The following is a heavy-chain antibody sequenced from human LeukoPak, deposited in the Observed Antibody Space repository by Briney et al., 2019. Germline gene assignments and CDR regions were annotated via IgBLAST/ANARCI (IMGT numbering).Heavy chain of an antibody. V-gene: IGHV1-18*01. CDR1: GYTFINYG. CDR3: ARSAAAGHPTYYYYYYYMDV. CDR2: ISTYNGTT. D-gene: IGHD6-13*01. Sequence: GASVKVSCKASGYTFINYGISWVRQAPGQGLEWMGWISTYNGTTNYAQKFQGRVTMTTDTSTSTAYMELRSLRSDDTAVYYCARSAAAGHPTYYYYYYYMDVWGKGTTVTVSS. J-gene: IGHJ6*03.